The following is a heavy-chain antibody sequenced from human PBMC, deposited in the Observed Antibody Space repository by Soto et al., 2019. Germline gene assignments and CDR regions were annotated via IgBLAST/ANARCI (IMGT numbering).Heavy chain of an antibody. Sequence: PGGSLRLSCAASGFTFSSYAMSWVRQAPGRGLEWVSVISGSGGSTYYADSVKGRFTISRDNSKNTLYLQMNSLGAEDTAVYYCAKGGDVVTAIRTLDYWGQGTLVTVS. J-gene: IGHJ4*02. CDR2: ISGSGGST. V-gene: IGHV3-23*01. D-gene: IGHD2-21*02. CDR3: AKGGDVVTAIRTLDY. CDR1: GFTFSSYA.